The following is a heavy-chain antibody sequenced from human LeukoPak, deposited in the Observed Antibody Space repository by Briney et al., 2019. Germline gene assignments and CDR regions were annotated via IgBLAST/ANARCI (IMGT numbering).Heavy chain of an antibody. CDR1: GFTFSSYA. CDR3: AKAKGGMYYDILTDYYRVND. Sequence: GGSLRLSCAASGFTFSSYAMSWVRQAPGKGLEWVSAISGSGGSTYYADSVKGRFTISRDNYKNTLYLQMNRLRVEDKAVSDCAKAKGGMYYDILTDYYRVNDWGQGTLVTVSS. D-gene: IGHD3-9*01. CDR2: ISGSGGST. V-gene: IGHV3-23*01. J-gene: IGHJ1*01.